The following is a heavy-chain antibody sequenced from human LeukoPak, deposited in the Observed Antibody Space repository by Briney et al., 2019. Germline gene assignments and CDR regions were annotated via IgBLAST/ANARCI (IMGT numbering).Heavy chain of an antibody. J-gene: IGHJ4*02. CDR1: GGIFSSSA. Sequence: ASVKVSCKASGGIFSSSAISWVRQAPGQGLEWMGGIIPFFGTANYAQKFQGRVTITTDESTSTAYMELSSLRSEDTAVYYCARAGYGYSDYWGQGTLVTVSS. CDR2: IIPFFGTA. CDR3: ARAGYGYSDY. V-gene: IGHV1-69*05. D-gene: IGHD5-18*01.